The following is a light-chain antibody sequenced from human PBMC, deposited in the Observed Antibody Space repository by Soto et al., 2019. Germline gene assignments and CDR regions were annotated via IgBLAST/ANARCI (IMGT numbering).Light chain of an antibody. CDR2: AAS. Sequence: DIPMTQSPSSLSASVGDRVTITCRASQGISNYLAWYQQKPGKVPKLLIYAASTLQSGVPSRFSGSGSGTDFTLTISSLQPEDVATYYCPKYNSAPFLTFGGGTKVEIK. V-gene: IGKV1-27*01. CDR3: PKYNSAPFLT. CDR1: QGISNY. J-gene: IGKJ4*01.